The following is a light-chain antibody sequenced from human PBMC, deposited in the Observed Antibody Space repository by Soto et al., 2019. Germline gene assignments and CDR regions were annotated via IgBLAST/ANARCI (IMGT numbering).Light chain of an antibody. CDR1: QSVSSSY. V-gene: IGKV3-20*01. Sequence: EIVLTQSPGTLSLSPGERATLSCRASQSVSSSYLAWYQQKPGQAPRLLIYGASSRATGIPDRFSGSGSGTDFTLTISSLQPEDFATYYCQQSYSTPITFGQGTDWRL. J-gene: IGKJ5*01. CDR2: GAS. CDR3: QQSYSTPIT.